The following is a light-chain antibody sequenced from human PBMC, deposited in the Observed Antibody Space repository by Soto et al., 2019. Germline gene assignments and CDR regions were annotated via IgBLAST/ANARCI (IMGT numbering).Light chain of an antibody. CDR3: QPRLNWSLT. Sequence: PRIMYIYPGERATLSYRASQSVSNNYLAWYQQKPGQAPRLLIYGASNRATGIPDRFSGSGSGTDFTLTISRLLPEDFAVYYCQPRLNWSLTSAGGTKVDIK. J-gene: IGKJ4*01. CDR1: QSVSNNY. V-gene: IGKV3D-20*02. CDR2: GAS.